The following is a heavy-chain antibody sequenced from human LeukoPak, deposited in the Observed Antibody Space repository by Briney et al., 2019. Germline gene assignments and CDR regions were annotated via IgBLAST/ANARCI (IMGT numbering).Heavy chain of an antibody. CDR2: IDPSDPNT. J-gene: IGHJ4*02. CDR1: GYGFTTFW. D-gene: IGHD3-22*01. V-gene: IGHV5-10-1*01. Sequence: GESLKISCKGSGYGFTTFWISWVRQMPGKGLEWMGMIDPSDPNTNYSPSFQGHVTISADRSISTAFLQWSSLKASDSAVYCCARHFYDTNPSDYWGQGTLVTVAS. CDR3: ARHFYDTNPSDY.